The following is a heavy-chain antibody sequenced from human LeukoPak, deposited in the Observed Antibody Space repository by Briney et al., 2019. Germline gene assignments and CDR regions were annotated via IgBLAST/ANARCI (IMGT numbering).Heavy chain of an antibody. Sequence: GGSLRLSCAASGFTFSNYWMSWVRQAPGKGLEWVASIKQDGSEKFYVDSVKGRFTISRDNAKNSLYLQMNSLRAEDTAVYYCARGLMVRGVYYYYGMDVWGQGTTVTVSS. V-gene: IGHV3-7*01. CDR1: GFTFSNYW. J-gene: IGHJ6*02. D-gene: IGHD3-10*01. CDR3: ARGLMVRGVYYYYGMDV. CDR2: IKQDGSEK.